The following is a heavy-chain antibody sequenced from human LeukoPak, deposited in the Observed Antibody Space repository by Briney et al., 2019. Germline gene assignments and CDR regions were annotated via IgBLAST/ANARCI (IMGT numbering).Heavy chain of an antibody. CDR2: IYYSGNT. V-gene: IGHV4-59*01. J-gene: IGHJ5*02. CDR1: GGSISDYY. Sequence: SETLSLTCTVSGGSISDYYWTWIRQPPGKGLEWIGHIYYSGNTIYNPSLKSRVTISVDTSKNQFSLKLTSVTTADTAVYYCAGVGLPPSNNWFYPWGQGTLVTVSS. CDR3: AGVGLPPSNNWFYP. D-gene: IGHD3-10*01.